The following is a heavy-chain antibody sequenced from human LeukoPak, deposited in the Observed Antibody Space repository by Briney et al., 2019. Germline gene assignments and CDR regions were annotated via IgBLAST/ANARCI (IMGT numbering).Heavy chain of an antibody. CDR1: GFTFSNYA. Sequence: GGSLRLSCAASGFTFSNYAMSWVRQAPGKGLEWVSTISNSDYNTYYTDSVKGRFTISRDNSRNMLFLQMNSLRADDTAVYCCAKDLVVGALDYWGQGTLVTVSS. CDR3: AKDLVVGALDY. CDR2: ISNSDYNT. D-gene: IGHD1-26*01. J-gene: IGHJ4*02. V-gene: IGHV3-23*01.